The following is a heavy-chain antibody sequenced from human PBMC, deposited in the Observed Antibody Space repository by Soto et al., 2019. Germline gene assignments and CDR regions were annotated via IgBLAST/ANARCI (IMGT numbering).Heavy chain of an antibody. V-gene: IGHV3-64D*06. CDR3: VKNYYDSSGYYGLSDY. CDR2: ISSNGGST. D-gene: IGHD3-22*01. Sequence: GGSLRLSCSASGFTFSSYAMHWVRQAPGKGLEYVSAISSNGGSTYYVDSVKGRFTISRDNSKNTLYLQMSRLRAEDTAVYYCVKNYYDSSGYYGLSDYWGQGTLVTVSS. J-gene: IGHJ4*02. CDR1: GFTFSSYA.